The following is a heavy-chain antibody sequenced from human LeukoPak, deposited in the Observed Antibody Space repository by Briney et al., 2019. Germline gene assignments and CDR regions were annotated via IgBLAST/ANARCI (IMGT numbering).Heavy chain of an antibody. Sequence: GESLKISCAASRFTFSSYWIQWVRQAPGKGLVWVSRINSDGSSTSHADSVKGRFTISRDNAKNTLFLQMNSLRAEDTAVYYCAREGYSGPYLDYWGQGTLVTVSS. CDR2: INSDGSST. CDR1: RFTFSSYW. D-gene: IGHD4-11*01. J-gene: IGHJ4*02. CDR3: AREGYSGPYLDY. V-gene: IGHV3-74*01.